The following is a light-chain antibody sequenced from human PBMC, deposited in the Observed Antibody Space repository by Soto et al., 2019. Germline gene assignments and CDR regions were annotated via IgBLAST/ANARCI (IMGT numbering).Light chain of an antibody. CDR2: DAS. V-gene: IGKV3-11*01. CDR1: QSVSIS. CDR3: QQRSNWPPEIT. Sequence: EIEVTQSPGTLSLSPGERATLSCRASQSVSISLAWYQQKPGQAPRLLIYDASNRATGVPARFSGSGSGTDFTLTVSSLEPEDFALYYCQQRSNWPPEITFGQGTRLEIK. J-gene: IGKJ5*01.